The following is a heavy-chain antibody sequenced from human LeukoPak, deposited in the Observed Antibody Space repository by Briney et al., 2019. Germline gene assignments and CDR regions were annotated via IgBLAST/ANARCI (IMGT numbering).Heavy chain of an antibody. D-gene: IGHD2-15*01. J-gene: IGHJ3*02. CDR1: GGSISSSSYY. Sequence: SETLSLTCTVSGGSISSSSYYWSWIRQPPGKGLEWIGYIYYSGSTNYNPSLKSRVTISVDTSKNQFSLKLSSVTAADTAVYYCARVYCSGGSCFSSDAFDIWGQGTMVTVSS. CDR2: IYYSGST. CDR3: ARVYCSGGSCFSSDAFDI. V-gene: IGHV4-61*01.